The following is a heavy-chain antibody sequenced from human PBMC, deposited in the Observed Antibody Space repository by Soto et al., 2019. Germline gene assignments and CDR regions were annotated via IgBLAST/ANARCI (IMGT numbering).Heavy chain of an antibody. CDR1: GFPFSDYA. Sequence: EVQLLESGGDLVQPGGSLRVSCAASGFPFSDYAMSWVRQAPGKGLEWVSSISASGGTKYYADSLKGRFTISRDNSKNTLFLEMTSLRGEDTAVFYCAKEGQSSAESRGAESWGQGTLVTVSS. CDR2: ISASGGTK. J-gene: IGHJ5*02. CDR3: AKEGQSSAESRGAES. D-gene: IGHD2-2*01. V-gene: IGHV3-23*01.